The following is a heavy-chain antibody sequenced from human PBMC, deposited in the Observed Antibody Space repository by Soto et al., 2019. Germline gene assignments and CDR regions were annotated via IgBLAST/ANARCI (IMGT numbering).Heavy chain of an antibody. J-gene: IGHJ5*02. CDR3: ARDAHEVSPWFDP. D-gene: IGHD2-8*01. CDR1: GGSISSGGYY. CDR2: IYYSGST. Sequence: QVQLQESGPGLVKPSQTLSLTCTVSGGSISSGGYYWSWIRQHPGKGLEWIGYIYYSGSTYYNPSLKGRVXXSXDXXKNQFPLKLSSVTAADTAVYYCARDAHEVSPWFDPWGQGTLVTVSS. V-gene: IGHV4-31*03.